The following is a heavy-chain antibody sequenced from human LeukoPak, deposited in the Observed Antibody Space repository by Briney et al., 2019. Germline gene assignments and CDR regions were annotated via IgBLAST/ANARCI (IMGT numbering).Heavy chain of an antibody. J-gene: IGHJ4*02. Sequence: GGSLRLSCAASGFTFSDYYMSWIRQAPGKGLKWVSYISSSGSTIYYADSVKGRFTISRDNAKNSLYLQMNSLRAEDTAVYYCARECSGGSCYPDYWGQGTLVTVSS. D-gene: IGHD2-15*01. CDR2: ISSSGSTI. CDR3: ARECSGGSCYPDY. V-gene: IGHV3-11*01. CDR1: GFTFSDYY.